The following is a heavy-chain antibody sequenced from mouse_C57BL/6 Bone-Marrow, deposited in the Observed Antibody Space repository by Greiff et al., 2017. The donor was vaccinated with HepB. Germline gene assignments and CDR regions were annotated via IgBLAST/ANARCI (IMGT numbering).Heavy chain of an antibody. J-gene: IGHJ1*03. CDR2: IHPSDSYT. CDR3: AMGRMAAYWYFDV. CDR1: GYTFTSYW. D-gene: IGHD2-3*01. V-gene: IGHV1-74*01. Sequence: QVQLQQPGAELVKPGASVKVSCKASGYTFTSYWMHWVKQRPGQGLEWIGRIHPSDSYTNYNQKFKGKATLTVDKSSSTAYMQLSSLTSEDSAVYYCAMGRMAAYWYFDVWGTGTTVTVSS.